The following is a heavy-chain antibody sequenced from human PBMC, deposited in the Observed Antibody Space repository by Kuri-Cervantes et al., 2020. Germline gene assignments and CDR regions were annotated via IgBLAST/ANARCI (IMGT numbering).Heavy chain of an antibody. J-gene: IGHJ4*02. CDR1: GFTFSSHA. D-gene: IGHD2-15*01. Sequence: GESLKISCAASGFTFSSHAMSWVRQAPAKGLEWFSAISASGGSTYYADSVKGRFTISRDNSKNTLYLQMNSLRAEDTAVYYCARDVGCSGGSCYSPEMYYFDYWGQGTLVTVSS. CDR2: ISASGGST. V-gene: IGHV3-23*01. CDR3: ARDVGCSGGSCYSPEMYYFDY.